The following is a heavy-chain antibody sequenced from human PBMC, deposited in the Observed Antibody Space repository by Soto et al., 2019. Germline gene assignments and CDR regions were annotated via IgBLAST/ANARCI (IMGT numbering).Heavy chain of an antibody. J-gene: IGHJ4*02. D-gene: IGHD6-13*01. Sequence: GGSLRLSCAASGFTFSSYAMSWVRQAPGKGLEWVAGIGGSGGNKDYEDSVKGRFTISRDNSKNTLYLQMNSLRAEDTDVYYCAKDPAAGMRAHQPDYWGQGTLVTVSS. CDR3: AKDPAAGMRAHQPDY. CDR2: IGGSGGNK. V-gene: IGHV3-23*02. CDR1: GFTFSSYA.